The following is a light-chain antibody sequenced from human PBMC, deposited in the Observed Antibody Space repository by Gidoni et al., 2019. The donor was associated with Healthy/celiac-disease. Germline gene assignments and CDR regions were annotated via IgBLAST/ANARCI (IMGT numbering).Light chain of an antibody. CDR3: QQYNSYWYT. CDR2: KAS. V-gene: IGKV1-5*03. CDR1: QSISSW. Sequence: DIQMTQSPSTLSASVGDRVTITCRASQSISSWLAWYQQKPGKATKLLIYKASSLESGVPSRFSGSGSGTEFTLTISSLQPDDFATYDCQQYNSYWYTFXQXTKLEIK. J-gene: IGKJ2*01.